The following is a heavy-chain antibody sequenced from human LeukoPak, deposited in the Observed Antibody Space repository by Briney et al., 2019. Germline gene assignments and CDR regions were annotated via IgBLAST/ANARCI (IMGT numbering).Heavy chain of an antibody. V-gene: IGHV4-59*01. Sequence: SETLSLTCTVSGGSISSYYWSWVRQPPGKGLEWIGYIYYSGSTNYNPSLKSRGTISVDTSKNQFSLKLRSVTTADTAVYYCASGRVVGAFDAFDIWGQGTMVTVSS. J-gene: IGHJ3*02. CDR3: ASGRVVGAFDAFDI. CDR1: GGSISSYY. CDR2: IYYSGST. D-gene: IGHD1-26*01.